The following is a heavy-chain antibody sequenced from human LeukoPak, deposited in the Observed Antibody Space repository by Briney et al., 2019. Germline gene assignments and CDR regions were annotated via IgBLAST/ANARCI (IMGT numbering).Heavy chain of an antibody. Sequence: SETLSLTCTVSGGSISSYYWSWIRQPPGKGLEWIGYIYYSGSTNYNPSLKSRVTISVDTSKNQFSLKLSSVTAADTAVYYCARHPSNTAMAVFDYWGQGTLVTVSS. V-gene: IGHV4-59*08. CDR3: ARHPSNTAMAVFDY. J-gene: IGHJ4*02. CDR1: GGSISSYY. CDR2: IYYSGST. D-gene: IGHD5-18*01.